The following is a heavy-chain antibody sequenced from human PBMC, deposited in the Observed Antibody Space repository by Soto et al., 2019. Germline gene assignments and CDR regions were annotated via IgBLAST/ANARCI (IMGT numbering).Heavy chain of an antibody. CDR2: IIPIFSTA. CDR1: GGTFSSYA. V-gene: IGHV1-69*12. D-gene: IGHD5-18*01. J-gene: IGHJ6*02. Sequence: QVQLVQSGAEVKKPGSSVKVSCKASGGTFSSYASSWVRQAPGQGLEWMGGIIPIFSTANYAQKLQGRVTITADESTSTAYMELSSLRSEDTAVYYCASNSYGSFPHYYHGMDVWGQGTTVTVSS. CDR3: ASNSYGSFPHYYHGMDV.